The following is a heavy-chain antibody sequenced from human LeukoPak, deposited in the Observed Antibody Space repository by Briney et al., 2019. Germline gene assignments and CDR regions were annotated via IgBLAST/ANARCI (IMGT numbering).Heavy chain of an antibody. J-gene: IGHJ4*02. D-gene: IGHD2-21*02. CDR1: GFTFSSYW. CDR2: INSDGSST. V-gene: IGHV3-74*01. CDR3: AREACGGDCYNYYFVY. Sequence: GGSLRLSCAASGFTFSSYWMHWVRQAPGKGLVWVSRINSDGSSTSYADSVKGRFTISRDNAKNTLYLQMNSLRAEDTAVYYCAREACGGDCYNYYFVYWGQGTLVTVSS.